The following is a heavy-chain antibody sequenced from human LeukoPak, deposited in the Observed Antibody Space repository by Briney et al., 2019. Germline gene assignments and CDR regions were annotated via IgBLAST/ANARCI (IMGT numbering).Heavy chain of an antibody. V-gene: IGHV4-34*01. CDR2: INHSGST. CDR3: ARGKYGDYNYMDV. Sequence: SETLSLTCAVYGGSFSGYYWSWIRQPPGKGLEWIGEINHSGSTNYNPSLKSRVTISVDTSKNQFSLKLSSVTAADTAVYYCARGKYGDYNYMDVWGKGTTVTISS. J-gene: IGHJ6*03. CDR1: GGSFSGYY. D-gene: IGHD4-17*01.